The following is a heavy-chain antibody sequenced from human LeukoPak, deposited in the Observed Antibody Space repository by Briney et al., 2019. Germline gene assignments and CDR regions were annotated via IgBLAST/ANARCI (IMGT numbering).Heavy chain of an antibody. CDR2: IWYDGSNK. CDR1: GFTFSSYG. D-gene: IGHD3-16*01. J-gene: IGHJ5*02. Sequence: GGSLRLSCAASGFTFSSYGMHWVRQAPGKGLEWVAVIWYDGSNKYYADSVKGRFTISRDNSKNTLYLQMNSLRAEDTAVYYCAKAMIGKNWFDPWGQGTLVTVSS. V-gene: IGHV3-33*06. CDR3: AKAMIGKNWFDP.